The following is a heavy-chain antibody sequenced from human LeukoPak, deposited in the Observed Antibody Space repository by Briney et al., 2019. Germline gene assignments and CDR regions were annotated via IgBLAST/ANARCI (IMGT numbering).Heavy chain of an antibody. CDR1: GYSFTSYW. D-gene: IGHD5-24*01. J-gene: IGHJ4*02. Sequence: GESLKISCKGSGYSFTSYWIGWVRQMPGKGLEWMGIIYPGDSDTRYSPSFLGQVTIPADKSISTAYLQWSSLKASDTAMYYCARPRDGYNYGFHYWGQGTLVTVSS. CDR3: ARPRDGYNYGFHY. CDR2: IYPGDSDT. V-gene: IGHV5-51*01.